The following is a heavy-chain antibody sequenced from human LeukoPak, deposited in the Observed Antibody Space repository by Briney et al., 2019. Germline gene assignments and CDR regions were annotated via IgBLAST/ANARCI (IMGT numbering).Heavy chain of an antibody. CDR2: ISGSSSPI. J-gene: IGHJ6*02. D-gene: IGHD2-15*01. Sequence: PTGGSLRLSCAASGFTFSDYSMNWVRQAPGKGLEWVSYISGSSSPIFYADSVKGRFTVSRDNSKNTLYLQMNSLRAEDTAVYYCAKPAGCSGGSCPPATTLGGMDVWGQGTTVTVSS. CDR1: GFTFSDYS. V-gene: IGHV3-48*01. CDR3: AKPAGCSGGSCPPATTLGGMDV.